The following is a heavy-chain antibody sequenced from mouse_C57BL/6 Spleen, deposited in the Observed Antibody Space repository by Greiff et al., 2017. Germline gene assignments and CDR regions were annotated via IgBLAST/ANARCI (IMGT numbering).Heavy chain of an antibody. V-gene: IGHV5-6*01. CDR3: ARHHSSYYFDY. Sequence: EVHLVESGGDLVKPGGSLKLSCAASGFTFSSYGMSWVRQTPDKRLEWVATISSGGSYTYYPDSVKGRFTISRDNAKNTLYLQMSSLKSEDTAMYYCARHHSSYYFDYWGQGTTLTVSS. J-gene: IGHJ2*01. D-gene: IGHD1-1*01. CDR2: ISSGGSYT. CDR1: GFTFSSYG.